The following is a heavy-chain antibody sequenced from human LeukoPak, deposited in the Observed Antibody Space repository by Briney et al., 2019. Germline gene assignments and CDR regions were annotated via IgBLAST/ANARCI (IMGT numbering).Heavy chain of an antibody. CDR1: GFTFSSYA. CDR3: AKAAYYDREFDY. Sequence: GGSLRLSCAASGFTFSSYAMHWVRQAPGKGLEWVAVISYDGSNKYYADSVKGRFTISRDNSKNTLYLQMNSLRAEDTAVYYCAKAAYYDREFDYWGQGTLVTVSS. D-gene: IGHD3-22*01. CDR2: ISYDGSNK. V-gene: IGHV3-30-3*01. J-gene: IGHJ4*02.